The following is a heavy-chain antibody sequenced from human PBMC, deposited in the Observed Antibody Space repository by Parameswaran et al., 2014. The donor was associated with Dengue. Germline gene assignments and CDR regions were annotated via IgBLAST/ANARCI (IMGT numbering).Heavy chain of an antibody. CDR2: IDPSDSYT. J-gene: IGHJ6*03. Sequence: VRQMPGKGLEWMGRIDPSDSYTNYSPSFQGHVTISADKSISTAYLQWSSLKASDTAMYYCARRSYDWLLYSNGSYYYYYYMDVWARTRSPSP. D-gene: IGHD3/OR15-3a*01. CDR3: ARRSYDWLLYSNGSYYYYYYMDV. V-gene: IGHV5-10-1*01.